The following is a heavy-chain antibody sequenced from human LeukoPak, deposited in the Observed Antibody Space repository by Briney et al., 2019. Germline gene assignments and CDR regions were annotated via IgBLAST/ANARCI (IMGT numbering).Heavy chain of an antibody. J-gene: IGHJ4*02. V-gene: IGHV3-64*01. CDR2: ISSNGGST. D-gene: IGHD2-2*01. Sequence: GGSLRLSPAPSGFTFSNYPMHWVRQAPGKGLEYVSAISSNGGSTYYANSVKDRFTISRDNSKNTLYLQMGSLRAEDMAVYYCARGYCTSSGCYEAYWGQGTLVTVSS. CDR3: ARGYCTSSGCYEAY. CDR1: GFTFSNYP.